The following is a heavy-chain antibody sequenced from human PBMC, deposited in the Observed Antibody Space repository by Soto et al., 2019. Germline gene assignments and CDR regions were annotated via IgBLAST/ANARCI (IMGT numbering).Heavy chain of an antibody. J-gene: IGHJ6*02. CDR2: IKSKTDGGTT. V-gene: IGHV3-15*07. CDR1: GFAFSNAW. Sequence: PGGSLRLSCAASGFAFSNAWMNWVRQALGKGLEWVGRIKSKTDGGTTDYAAPVKGRFTISRDDSKNTLYLQMNSLKTEDTAVYYCTTLSITIFGVVLMDVWGQGTTVTVSS. D-gene: IGHD3-3*01. CDR3: TTLSITIFGVVLMDV.